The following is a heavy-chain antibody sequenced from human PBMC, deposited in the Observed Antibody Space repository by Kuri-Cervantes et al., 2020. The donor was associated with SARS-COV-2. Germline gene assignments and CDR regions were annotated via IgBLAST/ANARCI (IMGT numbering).Heavy chain of an antibody. D-gene: IGHD4-11*01. CDR3: ARLGGSVTTDEIDY. V-gene: IGHV4-4*07. Sequence: SETLSLTCTVSGGSISSYYWSWIRQPAGKGLEWIGRIYTSGSTNYNPSLKSRVTMSVDTSKNQFSLKLSSVTAADTAVYYCARLGGSVTTDEIDYWGQGTLVTVSS. CDR1: GGSISSYY. CDR2: IYTSGST. J-gene: IGHJ4*02.